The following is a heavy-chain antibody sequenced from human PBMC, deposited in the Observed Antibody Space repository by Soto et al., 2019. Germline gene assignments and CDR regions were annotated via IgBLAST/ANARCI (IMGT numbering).Heavy chain of an antibody. CDR2: ISYDGSNK. CDR1: GFTFSSYG. Sequence: QVQLVESGGGVVQPGRSLRLSCAASGFTFSSYGMHWVRQAPGKGLEWVAVISYDGSNKYYADSVKGRFTISRDNSKNTLYLQMNSLRAEDTAVYYCAKDSLGSGWYVNYFDYWGQGTLVTVSS. J-gene: IGHJ4*02. D-gene: IGHD6-19*01. CDR3: AKDSLGSGWYVNYFDY. V-gene: IGHV3-30*18.